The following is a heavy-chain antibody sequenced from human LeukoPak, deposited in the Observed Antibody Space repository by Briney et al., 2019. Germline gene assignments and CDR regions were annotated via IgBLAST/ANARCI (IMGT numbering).Heavy chain of an antibody. CDR2: SSSSGSTI. CDR3: ARYYYDSSGYYYFDY. D-gene: IGHD3-22*01. Sequence: GGSLRLSCIASGFNFRDYYMGWIRQAPGKRLEWVSYSSSSGSTIYYAVSVKGRFTISRDNAKNSLYLQMNSLRTEDTAVYSCARYYYDSSGYYYFDYWGQGTLVTVSS. CDR1: GFNFRDYY. V-gene: IGHV3-11*01. J-gene: IGHJ4*02.